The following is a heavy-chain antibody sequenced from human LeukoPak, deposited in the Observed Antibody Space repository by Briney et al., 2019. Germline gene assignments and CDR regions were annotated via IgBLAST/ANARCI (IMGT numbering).Heavy chain of an antibody. CDR1: GFTFKKYW. Sequence: GGSLRLSCAASGFTFKKYWMNWVRQVPGKGLEWVSVISGSGSRTSYADSVKGRFTVSRDNSKNTLYLQMNSLRAEDTAVYFCVEGGAPSYYDGSGDAYFDYWGQGTLVTVSS. D-gene: IGHD3-22*01. CDR2: ISGSGSRT. CDR3: VEGGAPSYYDGSGDAYFDY. V-gene: IGHV3-23*01. J-gene: IGHJ4*02.